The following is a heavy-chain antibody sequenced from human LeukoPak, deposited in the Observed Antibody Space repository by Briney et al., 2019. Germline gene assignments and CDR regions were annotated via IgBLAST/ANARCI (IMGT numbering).Heavy chain of an antibody. V-gene: IGHV4-59*01. CDR3: ARYHYASGSFDY. Sequence: SETLSLTCTVSGGSISSDYWSWIRQPPGKGLEWIGNTYYSGSTDYNPSLKSRVTISVDTSKNQISLRLSSVTAGDTAVYYCARYHYASGSFDYWGQGTLVTVSS. D-gene: IGHD3-10*01. CDR2: TYYSGST. CDR1: GGSISSDY. J-gene: IGHJ4*02.